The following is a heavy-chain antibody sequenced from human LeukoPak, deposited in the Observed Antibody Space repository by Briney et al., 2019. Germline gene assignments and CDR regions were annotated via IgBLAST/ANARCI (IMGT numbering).Heavy chain of an antibody. CDR1: GFTFGDYA. D-gene: IGHD3-3*01. V-gene: IGHV3-49*04. CDR2: IRSKAYGGTT. Sequence: GGSLRLSCTASGFTFGDYAMSWVRQAPGKGLEWVGFIRSKAYGGTTEYAASVKGRFTISRDDSKSIAYLQMNSLKTEDTAVYLLTWGGLVRILEWFHPGYFDYWGQGTLVTVSS. J-gene: IGHJ4*02. CDR3: TWGGLVRILEWFHPGYFDY.